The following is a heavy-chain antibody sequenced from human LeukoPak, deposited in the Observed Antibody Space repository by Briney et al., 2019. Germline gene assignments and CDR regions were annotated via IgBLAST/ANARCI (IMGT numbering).Heavy chain of an antibody. CDR2: ISSSSSYI. CDR3: ARGMDTAMVKDDY. CDR1: GFTFSSYS. J-gene: IGHJ4*02. Sequence: PGGSLRLSCAASGFTFSSYSMNWVRQAPGKGLEWVSSISSSSSYIYYADSVKGRFTISRDNAKNSLYLQMNSLRAEDTAVYYCARGMDTAMVKDDYWGQGTLVTVSS. D-gene: IGHD5-18*01. V-gene: IGHV3-21*01.